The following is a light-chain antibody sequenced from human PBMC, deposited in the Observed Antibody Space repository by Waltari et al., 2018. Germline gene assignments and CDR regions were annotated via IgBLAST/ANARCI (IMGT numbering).Light chain of an antibody. CDR2: EVS. Sequence: QSALTQPPSASGSPGQSVTISCTGTSSDVGPYKYVSWYQQHPGKAPNRLIYEVSKRASGVPARFSGSKSGNTASLTVSGLQAEDEADYYCASRGASKVFGGGTKLTVL. J-gene: IGLJ2*01. CDR1: SSDVGPYKY. CDR3: ASRGASKV. V-gene: IGLV2-8*01.